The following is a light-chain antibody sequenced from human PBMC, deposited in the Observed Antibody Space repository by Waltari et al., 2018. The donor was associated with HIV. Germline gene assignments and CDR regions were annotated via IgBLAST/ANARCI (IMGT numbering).Light chain of an antibody. Sequence: QSVLTQPPSVSGAPGQRVIISCTGSSSNIGAREDVHWYQQLPGAVPKVLIYGNTNRPSGVPDRFSGSKSVASASLAIAGLQTDDEADYYCQSYDNSLNAVVFGGGTRLTVL. CDR1: SSNIGARED. V-gene: IGLV1-40*01. J-gene: IGLJ2*01. CDR2: GNT. CDR3: QSYDNSLNAVV.